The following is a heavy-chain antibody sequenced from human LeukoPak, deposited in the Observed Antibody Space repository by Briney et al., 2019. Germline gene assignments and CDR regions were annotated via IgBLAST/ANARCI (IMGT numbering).Heavy chain of an antibody. CDR1: GYTFTSYA. J-gene: IGHJ3*02. V-gene: IGHV1-3*01. Sequence: ASVKVSCKASGYTFTSYAMHWVRQAPGQRLEWMGWINAGNGNTKYSQKFQGRVTITRDTSASTAYMELSSLRPEDTAVYYCARPLKVRGAESAFDIWGQGPMVTVSS. CDR3: ARPLKVRGAESAFDI. D-gene: IGHD3-10*01. CDR2: INAGNGNT.